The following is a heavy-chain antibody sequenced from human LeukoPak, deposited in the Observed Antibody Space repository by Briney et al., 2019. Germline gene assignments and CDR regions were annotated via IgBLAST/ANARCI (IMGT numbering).Heavy chain of an antibody. CDR2: IKRSGGTT. J-gene: IGHJ3*02. V-gene: IGHV3-15*01. Sequence: GGSLRLSCAASGFTFSGSAMHWVRQASGKGLEWVGRIKRSGGTTELAAPVKGRFTISRDDSKKTLYLQMSSLKTEDTAVYYCTTNDAFDIWGQGTMVTVSS. CDR3: TTNDAFDI. CDR1: GFTFSGSA.